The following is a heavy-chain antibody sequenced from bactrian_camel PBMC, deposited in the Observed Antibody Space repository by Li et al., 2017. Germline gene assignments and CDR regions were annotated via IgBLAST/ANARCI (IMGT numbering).Heavy chain of an antibody. CDR1: GYIGNKYC. D-gene: IGHD1*01. CDR2: IDRDGIT. J-gene: IGHJ4*01. Sequence: VESGGGSVQAGGSLRLSCAAPGYIGNKYCMGWFRQAPGKQREGVAGIDRDGITTYADSVKGRFTISQDSAKNTVYLQMNNLKPEDTAMYYCAADYRCPSILPNERFRPVYWGQGTQVTVS. CDR3: AADYRCPSILPNERFRPVY. V-gene: IGHV3S53*01.